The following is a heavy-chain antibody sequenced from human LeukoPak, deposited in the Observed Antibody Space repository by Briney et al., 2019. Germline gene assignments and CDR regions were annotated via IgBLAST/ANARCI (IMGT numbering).Heavy chain of an antibody. CDR1: GFTFSSYA. CDR2: ISGSGGST. CDR3: ANVRSQADY. V-gene: IGHV3-23*01. D-gene: IGHD1-26*01. Sequence: GGSLRLSCTASGFTFSSYAMSWVRQAPGKGLGWVSAISGSGGSTYYADSVKGRFTISRDNSKNTLYLQMNSLRAEDTAVYYCANVRSQADYWGQGTLVTVSS. J-gene: IGHJ4*02.